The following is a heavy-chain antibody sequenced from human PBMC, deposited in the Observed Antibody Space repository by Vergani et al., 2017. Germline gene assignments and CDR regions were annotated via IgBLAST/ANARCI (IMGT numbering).Heavy chain of an antibody. CDR2: IGSSGPYI. Sequence: EVQLVESGGGLVKPGGSLRLSCAASGFTFSDFSMSWVRQAPGKGLEWVAFIGSSGPYINYADSVKGRFIISRDNTNTSLFLQLRSLRAEDAAVYYCARDCTSVGCPDNYGMDVWGQGATVTVSS. J-gene: IGHJ6*02. CDR1: GFTFSDFS. V-gene: IGHV3-21*06. D-gene: IGHD2-8*02. CDR3: ARDCTSVGCPDNYGMDV.